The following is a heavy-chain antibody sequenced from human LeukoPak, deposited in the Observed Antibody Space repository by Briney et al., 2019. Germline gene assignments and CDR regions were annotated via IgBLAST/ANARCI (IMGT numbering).Heavy chain of an antibody. D-gene: IGHD4-23*01. V-gene: IGHV3-21*01. CDR1: GFPFNEYS. CDR3: ARGPPTVVPYYFDY. J-gene: IGHJ4*02. CDR2: ISSSSSYI. Sequence: GGSLRLSCAASGFPFNEYSMNWVRQAPGKGLEWVSSISSSSSYIYYADSVKGRFTISRDNAKNSLYLQMNSLRAEDTAVYYCARGPPTVVPYYFDYWGQGTLVTVSS.